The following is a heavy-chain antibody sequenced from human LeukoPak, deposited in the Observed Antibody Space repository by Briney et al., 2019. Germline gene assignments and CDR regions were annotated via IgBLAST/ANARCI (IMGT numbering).Heavy chain of an antibody. J-gene: IGHJ5*02. CDR1: GFTFSGSW. CDR3: AKDGRPA. Sequence: SGGSLRLSCAASGFTFSGSWMSWVRQAPGKGLEWVANINQDESAKRYADSVEGRFTISRDNSKNTLYLQMNSLRVEDTAVYYCAKDGRPAWGQGTLVIVSS. D-gene: IGHD1-1*01. V-gene: IGHV3-7*03. CDR2: INQDESAK.